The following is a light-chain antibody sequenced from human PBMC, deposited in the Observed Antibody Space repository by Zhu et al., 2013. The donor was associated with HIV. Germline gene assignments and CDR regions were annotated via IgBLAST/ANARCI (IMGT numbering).Light chain of an antibody. CDR3: QQYNSYSRYT. V-gene: IGKV1-39*01. CDR2: AAS. CDR1: QSISSY. Sequence: DIQMTQSPSSLSASVGDRVTITCRASQSISSYLNWYQQKPGKAPKLLIYAASSLQSGVPSRFSGSGSGTEFTLTISSLQPDDFATYYCQQYNSYSRYTFGQGTKLEIK. J-gene: IGKJ2*01.